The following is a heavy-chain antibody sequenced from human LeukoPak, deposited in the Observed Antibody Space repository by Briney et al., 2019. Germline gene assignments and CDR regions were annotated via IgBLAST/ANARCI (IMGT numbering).Heavy chain of an antibody. D-gene: IGHD4-17*01. CDR1: GFTFRSYS. CDR3: ARTVTLEIRAFDI. V-gene: IGHV3-21*01. Sequence: PGGSLRLSCAASGFTFRSYSMNWVRQAPGKGLEGGSSISSSSSYIYYADSVKGRFTISRDNAKNSLYLQMNSLRAEDTAVYYCARTVTLEIRAFDIWGQGTMVTVSS. CDR2: ISSSSSYI. J-gene: IGHJ3*02.